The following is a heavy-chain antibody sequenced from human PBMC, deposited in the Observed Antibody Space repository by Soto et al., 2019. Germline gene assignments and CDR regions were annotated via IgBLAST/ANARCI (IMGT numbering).Heavy chain of an antibody. CDR3: ARFLYKGDGGAFDI. J-gene: IGHJ3*02. CDR1: GGTFSSYA. D-gene: IGHD2-21*02. CDR2: IIPIFGTA. V-gene: IGHV1-69*06. Sequence: SVKVSCKASGGTFSSYAISWVRQAPGQGLEWMGGIIPIFGTANYAQKFQGRVTITADKSTSTAYMELSSLRSEDTAVYYCARFLYKGDGGAFDICGQGTIVTVSS.